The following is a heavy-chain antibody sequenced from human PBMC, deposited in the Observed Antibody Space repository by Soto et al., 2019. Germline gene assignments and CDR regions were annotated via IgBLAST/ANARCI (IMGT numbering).Heavy chain of an antibody. CDR2: IIPILGIA. Sequence: QVQLVQSGAEVKKPGSSVKVSCKASGGTFSSYTISWVRQAPGQGLEWMGRIIPILGIANYAQKFQGRVTITXXKXTNXAYMELSSLRSEDTAVYYCASGYGSGSYDNYGMDVWGQGTTVTVSS. CDR1: GGTFSSYT. CDR3: ASGYGSGSYDNYGMDV. V-gene: IGHV1-69*02. D-gene: IGHD3-10*01. J-gene: IGHJ6*02.